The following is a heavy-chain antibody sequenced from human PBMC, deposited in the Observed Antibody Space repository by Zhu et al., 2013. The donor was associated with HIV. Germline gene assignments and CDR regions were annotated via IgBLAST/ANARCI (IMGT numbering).Heavy chain of an antibody. J-gene: IGHJ4*02. CDR3: ARGFGDYEHHDY. D-gene: IGHD4-17*01. CDR2: IIPIFGST. V-gene: IGHV1-69*12. Sequence: QVQLIQSGAEMKKPGSSVKVSCESSGAAFSSYSFSWVRQAPRHGLEWMGGIIPIFGSTKYVQKFQDRVTFTADYVANIAFMELTSLKSEDTAVYYCARGFGDYEHHDYWGQGTLVIVSS. CDR1: GAAFSSYS.